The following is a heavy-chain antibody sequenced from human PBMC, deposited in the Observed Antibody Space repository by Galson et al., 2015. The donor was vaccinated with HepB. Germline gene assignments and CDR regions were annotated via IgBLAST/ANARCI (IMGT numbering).Heavy chain of an antibody. Sequence: SLRLSCAASGLTVSNHYMIWVRQAPGKGLEWVSGINDVGNTYYADSVKGRFTISRDNSQNTLFLHMNSLRGEDTAVYYCAKESHYSGWEWGQGTLVTVSS. CDR2: INDVGNT. D-gene: IGHD6-19*01. V-gene: IGHV3-53*01. CDR3: AKESHYSGWE. CDR1: GLTVSNHY. J-gene: IGHJ4*02.